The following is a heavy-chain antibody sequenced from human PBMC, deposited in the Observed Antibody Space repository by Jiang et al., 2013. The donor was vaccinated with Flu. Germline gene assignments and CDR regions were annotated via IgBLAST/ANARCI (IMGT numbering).Heavy chain of an antibody. J-gene: IGHJ4*02. CDR2: VYWDDDK. CDR3: THTGMTGIIPIYFDY. D-gene: IGHD1-20*01. V-gene: IGHV2-5*02. Sequence: KPTQTLTLTCTFSGFSLTTTGVGXGWIRQPXERPWSGLHSVYWDDDKRYSPSLRNRLTITKDTSKVVLTMTDMDSVDTATYYCTHTGMTGIIPIYFDYWGQGALVTVSS. CDR1: GFSLTTTGVG.